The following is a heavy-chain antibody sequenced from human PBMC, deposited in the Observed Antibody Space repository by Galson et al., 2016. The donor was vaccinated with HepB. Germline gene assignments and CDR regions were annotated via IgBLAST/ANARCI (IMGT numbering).Heavy chain of an antibody. CDR3: ARFRPLTSHYGNTEQLEH. CDR1: GFTFSESG. Sequence: SLRLSCAASGFTFSESGIHWVRQASGKGLEWIGRIRGIGNSYATAYAASVEGRFTISRDDSKNTAYLRMNSLKTEDTAVYYCARFRPLTSHYGNTEQLEHWGQGTLVTVSS. J-gene: IGHJ5*02. D-gene: IGHD3-10*01. V-gene: IGHV3-73*01. CDR2: IRGIGNSYAT.